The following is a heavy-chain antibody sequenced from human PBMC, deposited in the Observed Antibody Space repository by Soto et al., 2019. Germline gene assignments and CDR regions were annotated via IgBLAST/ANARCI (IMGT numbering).Heavy chain of an antibody. CDR2: TYYSGST. CDR3: ALHIAVAGTLGYYYGMDV. CDR1: GGSISSGGYY. Sequence: PSETLSLTCTVSGGSISSGGYYWSWIRQRPGKGLEWIGYTYYSGSTYYNPSLKSRVTISVDTSKNQFSLKLSSVTAADTAVYYCALHIAVAGTLGYYYGMDVWGQGTTVTVSS. V-gene: IGHV4-31*03. J-gene: IGHJ6*02. D-gene: IGHD6-19*01.